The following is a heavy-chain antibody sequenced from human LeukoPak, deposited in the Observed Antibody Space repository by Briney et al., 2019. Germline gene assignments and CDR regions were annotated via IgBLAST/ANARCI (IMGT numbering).Heavy chain of an antibody. CDR3: AREGGYCSSTSCYMDY. CDR1: GFTFSSYS. J-gene: IGHJ4*02. Sequence: GGSLRLSRAASGFTFSSYSMNWVRQAPGKGLEWVSSISSSSSYIYYADSVKGRFTISRDNAKNSLYLQMNSLRAEDTAVYYCAREGGYCSSTSCYMDYWGQGTLVTVSS. CDR2: ISSSSSYI. V-gene: IGHV3-21*01. D-gene: IGHD2-2*02.